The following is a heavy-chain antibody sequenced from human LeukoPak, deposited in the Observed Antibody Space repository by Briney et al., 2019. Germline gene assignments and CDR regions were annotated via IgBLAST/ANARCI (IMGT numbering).Heavy chain of an antibody. CDR3: ARGGRRYFDYFDY. CDR2: INTGNGNT. CDR1: GYTFTSYA. Sequence: ASVKVSCKASGYTFTSYAMHWVRQAPGQRLEWMGWINTGNGNTKYSQKFQGRVTITRDTSASTAYMGLSSLRSEDTAVYYCARGGRRYFDYFDYWGQGTLVTVSS. J-gene: IGHJ4*02. D-gene: IGHD3-9*01. V-gene: IGHV1-3*04.